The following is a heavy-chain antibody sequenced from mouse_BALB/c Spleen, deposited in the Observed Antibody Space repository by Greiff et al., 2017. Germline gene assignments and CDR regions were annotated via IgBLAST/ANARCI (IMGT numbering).Heavy chain of an antibody. D-gene: IGHD4-1*01. CDR3: ARGPNWVYYAMDY. CDR1: GFSLTGYG. Sequence: QVQLKESGPGLVAPSQSLSITCTVSGFSLTGYGVNWVRQPPGKGLEWLGMIWGDGSTDYNSALKSRLSISKDNSKSQVFLKMNSLQTDDTARYYCARGPNWVYYAMDYWGQGTSVTVSS. V-gene: IGHV2-6-7*01. J-gene: IGHJ4*01. CDR2: IWGDGST.